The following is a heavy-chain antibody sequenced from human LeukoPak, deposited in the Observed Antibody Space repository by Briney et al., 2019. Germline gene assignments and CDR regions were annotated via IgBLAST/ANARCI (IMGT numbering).Heavy chain of an antibody. J-gene: IGHJ4*02. V-gene: IGHV4-59*12. Sequence: PSETLSLTCTVSGGSISSYYWSWIRQPPGKGLEWIGYIYYSGSTNYNPSLKSRVTISVDKSKNQFSLKLSSVTAADTAVYYCARAGVGSSSPEFDYWGQGTLVTVSS. D-gene: IGHD6-6*01. CDR3: ARAGVGSSSPEFDY. CDR2: IYYSGST. CDR1: GGSISSYY.